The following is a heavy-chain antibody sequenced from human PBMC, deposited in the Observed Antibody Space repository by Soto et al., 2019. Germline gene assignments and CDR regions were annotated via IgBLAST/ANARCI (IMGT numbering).Heavy chain of an antibody. J-gene: IGHJ5*02. D-gene: IGHD6-13*01. Sequence: SETLSLTCTVSGGSISSYYWSWIRQPPGKGLEWIGYIYYSGSTNYNPSLKSRVTISVDTSKNQFSLKLSSVTAADTAVYYCARDRRIAAAGTNWFDPWGQGTLVTAPQ. V-gene: IGHV4-59*01. CDR1: GGSISSYY. CDR2: IYYSGST. CDR3: ARDRRIAAAGTNWFDP.